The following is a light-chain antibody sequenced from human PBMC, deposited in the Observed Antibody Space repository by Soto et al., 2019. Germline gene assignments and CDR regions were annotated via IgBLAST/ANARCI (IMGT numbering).Light chain of an antibody. CDR2: TAS. J-gene: IGKJ5*01. V-gene: IGKV1-9*01. CDR3: QQLNIYPLT. CDR1: QGISSD. Sequence: DIQLTQSPSFLSASVGDRVTITCRASQGISSDLAWYQQKPWKAPNLLIYTASTLQTGVPSRFSGSGSGTEFTLTISSLQPEDFATYYCQQLNIYPLTFGQGTRLETK.